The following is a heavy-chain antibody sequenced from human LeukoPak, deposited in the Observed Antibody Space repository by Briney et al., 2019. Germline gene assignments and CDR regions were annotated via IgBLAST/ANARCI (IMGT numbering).Heavy chain of an antibody. CDR1: GGSISSSSYY. Sequence: SETLSVTCTVSGGSISSSSYYWGWIRQSPGKGLEWIGSIYYSGSTYYNPSLKSRVTISVDTSKNQFSLKLSSVTAADTAVYYCAGGPLMCFGYWGQGTLVTVSS. CDR3: AGGPLMCFGY. J-gene: IGHJ4*02. CDR2: IYYSGST. D-gene: IGHD2-8*01. V-gene: IGHV4-39*01.